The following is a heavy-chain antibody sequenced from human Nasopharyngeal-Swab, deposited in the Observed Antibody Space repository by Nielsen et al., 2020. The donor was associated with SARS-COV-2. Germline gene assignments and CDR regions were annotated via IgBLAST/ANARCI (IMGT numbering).Heavy chain of an antibody. CDR2: ISGSGGST. CDR1: GFIFSSYA. J-gene: IGHJ4*02. CDR3: ATWMTAHFDY. D-gene: IGHD5-18*01. Sequence: GESLKISCAASGFIFSSYAMTWVRQAPGKGLEWVSVISGSGGSTYYADSVKGRFTISRDNSKNTVYLQIKSLGVEDAAVYYCATWMTAHFDYWGQGTLVT. V-gene: IGHV3-23*01.